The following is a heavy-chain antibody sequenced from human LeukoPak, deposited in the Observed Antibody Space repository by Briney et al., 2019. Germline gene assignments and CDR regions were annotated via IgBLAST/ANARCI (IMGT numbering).Heavy chain of an antibody. V-gene: IGHV4-4*07. CDR1: GGSISSYY. J-gene: IGHJ5*02. D-gene: IGHD2-15*01. Sequence: SETLSLTCTASGGSISSYYLSWIRQPAGKGLEWIGFIYTSGSTNSNPYLKSRVTMSVDTSKNQFSLKLSSVTAADTAVYYCARDRYCSGGSCFTYSWFDPWGQGTLVTVSS. CDR2: IYTSGST. CDR3: ARDRYCSGGSCFTYSWFDP.